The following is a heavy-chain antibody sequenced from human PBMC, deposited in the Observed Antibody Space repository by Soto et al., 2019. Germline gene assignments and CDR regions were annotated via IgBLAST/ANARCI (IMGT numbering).Heavy chain of an antibody. V-gene: IGHV3-7*03. CDR3: ARVSPLERRYSWFDP. Sequence: GSLRLSCAASGFTFSSYWMSWVRQAPGKGLEWVANIKQDGSEKYYVDSVKGRFTISRDNAKNSLYLQMNSLRAEDTAVYYCARVSPLERRYSWFDPWGQGTLVTVSS. D-gene: IGHD1-1*01. J-gene: IGHJ5*02. CDR1: GFTFSSYW. CDR2: IKQDGSEK.